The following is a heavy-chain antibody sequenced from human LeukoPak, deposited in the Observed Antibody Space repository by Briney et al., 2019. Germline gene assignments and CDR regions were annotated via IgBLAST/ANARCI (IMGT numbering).Heavy chain of an antibody. Sequence: GGSLRLSCAASGFTFSSYAMSWVRQAPGKGLEWVSAISGSDGSTYYADSVKGRFTISRDNSKNTLYLQMNSLRAEDTAVYYCAKGTMIVVVYYFDYWGQGTLVTVSS. J-gene: IGHJ4*02. D-gene: IGHD3-22*01. CDR3: AKGTMIVVVYYFDY. CDR1: GFTFSSYA. V-gene: IGHV3-23*01. CDR2: ISGSDGST.